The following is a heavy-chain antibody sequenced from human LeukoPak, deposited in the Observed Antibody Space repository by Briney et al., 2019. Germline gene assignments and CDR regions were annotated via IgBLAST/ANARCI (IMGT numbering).Heavy chain of an antibody. CDR3: AVPMYSGSYRILDY. Sequence: PSETLSLTCTVSGGSISSSSYYWGWIRQPPGKGLEWIGSIYYSGSTYYNPSLKSRVTISVDTSKNQFSLKLSSVTAADTAVYYCAVPMYSGSYRILDYWGQGTPVTVSS. V-gene: IGHV4-39*01. CDR1: GGSISSSSYY. CDR2: IYYSGST. D-gene: IGHD1-26*01. J-gene: IGHJ4*02.